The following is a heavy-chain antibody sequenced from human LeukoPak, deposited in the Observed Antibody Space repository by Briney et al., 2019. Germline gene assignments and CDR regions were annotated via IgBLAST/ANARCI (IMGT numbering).Heavy chain of an antibody. D-gene: IGHD3-9*01. CDR1: GGSISGHY. CDR2: IYYSGST. V-gene: IGHV4-59*11. Sequence: SETLSLTCTGSGGSISGHYWSWIRQPPGKGLEWIGYIYYSGSTNYNPSLKSRVTISVDTSKNQFSLKLSSVTAADTAVYYCARVYYDILTGPDHFDYWGQGTLVTVSS. J-gene: IGHJ4*02. CDR3: ARVYYDILTGPDHFDY.